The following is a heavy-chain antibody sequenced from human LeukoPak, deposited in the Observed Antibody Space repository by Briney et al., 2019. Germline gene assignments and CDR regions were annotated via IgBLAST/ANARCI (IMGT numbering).Heavy chain of an antibody. D-gene: IGHD3-22*01. CDR2: IYYSGST. V-gene: IGHV4-28*03. J-gene: IGHJ4*02. Sequence: SDTLSLTCAVSGYSISSSNWWGWIRQPPGKGLEWIGYIYYSGSTNYNPSLKSRVTISVDTSKNQFSLKLSSVTAADTAVYYCARVFNHYDSSGYLDYWGQGTLVTVSS. CDR1: GYSISSSNW. CDR3: ARVFNHYDSSGYLDY.